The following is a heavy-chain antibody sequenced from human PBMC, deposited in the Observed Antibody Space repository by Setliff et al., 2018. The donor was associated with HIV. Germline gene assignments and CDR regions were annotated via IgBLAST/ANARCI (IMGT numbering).Heavy chain of an antibody. V-gene: IGHV1-8*02. D-gene: IGHD1-26*01. J-gene: IGHJ4*02. Sequence: ASVKVSCKASGYTFTSYDINWVRQATGQGLEWMGWMNPNSGNTGYAQKFQGRVTMTRNTSISTAYMELSSLRSEDTAVYYCAREVGGDQWELTAVYFDYWGKGMLVTVSS. CDR2: MNPNSGNT. CDR1: GYTFTSYD. CDR3: AREVGGDQWELTAVYFDY.